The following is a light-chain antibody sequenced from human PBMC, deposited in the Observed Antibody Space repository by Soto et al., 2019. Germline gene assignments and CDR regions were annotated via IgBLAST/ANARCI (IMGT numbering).Light chain of an antibody. Sequence: QSALTQPPSASGSPGQSVTISCTGTPSDVGGYNSVSWYQQYPGKAPKLMIYEVINRPSGVSNRFSGSKSGNTASLTISGLQAEDEADYYCSSYTSSSFVIFGTGTKLTVL. J-gene: IGLJ1*01. CDR1: PSDVGGYNS. CDR2: EVI. CDR3: SSYTSSSFVI. V-gene: IGLV2-14*01.